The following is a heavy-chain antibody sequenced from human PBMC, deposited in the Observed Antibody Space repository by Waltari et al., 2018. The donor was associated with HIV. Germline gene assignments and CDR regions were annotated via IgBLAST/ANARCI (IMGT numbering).Heavy chain of an antibody. CDR3: ARDRAMIARAYFDY. Sequence: QVQLVESGGGVVQPGRSLRLSCVASGFTFSSYGMHWVRQAPGKGLEWVAVIWYDGSNKYYADSVKGRFTISRDNSKNTLYLQMNSLRAEDTAVYYCARDRAMIARAYFDYWGQGTLVTVSS. V-gene: IGHV3-33*01. CDR2: IWYDGSNK. CDR1: GFTFSSYG. D-gene: IGHD3-22*01. J-gene: IGHJ4*02.